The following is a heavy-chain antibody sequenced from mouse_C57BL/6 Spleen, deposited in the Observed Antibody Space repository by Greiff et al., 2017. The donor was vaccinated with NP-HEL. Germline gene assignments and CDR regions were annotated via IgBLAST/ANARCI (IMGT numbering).Heavy chain of an antibody. CDR1: GYTFTDYY. J-gene: IGHJ4*01. D-gene: IGHD4-1*01. CDR3: ASNWGYYAMDY. CDR2: INPYNGGT. V-gene: IGHV1-19*01. Sequence: VQLKQSGPVLVKPGASVKMSCKASGYTFTDYYMNWVKQSHGKSLEWIGVINPYNGGTSYNQKFKGKATLTVDKSSSTAYMELNSLTSEDSAVYYCASNWGYYAMDYWGQGTSVTVSS.